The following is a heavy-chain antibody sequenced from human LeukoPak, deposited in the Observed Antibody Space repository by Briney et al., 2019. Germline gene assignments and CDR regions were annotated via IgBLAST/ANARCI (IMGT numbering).Heavy chain of an antibody. J-gene: IGHJ4*02. V-gene: IGHV1-2*06. CDR1: GYTFTGYY. CDR3: SNLRGDC. CDR2: INPNSGGT. Sequence: ASVKVSCKASGYTFTGYYMHWVRQAPGQGLEWMGRINPNSGGTNYAQKFQGRVTMTRDTSISTAYMELSRLSSDRSAVYSFSNLRGDCWGQGTLVTVSS.